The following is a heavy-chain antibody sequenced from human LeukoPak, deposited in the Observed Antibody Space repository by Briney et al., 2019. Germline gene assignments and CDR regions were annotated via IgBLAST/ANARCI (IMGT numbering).Heavy chain of an antibody. CDR3: ARQYDFWSGYRDSYYMDV. CDR2: IYPGDSDT. CDR1: GYSFTSYW. V-gene: IGHV5-51*01. J-gene: IGHJ6*03. Sequence: GESLKISRKGSGYSFTSYWIGWVRQMPGKGLEWMGIIYPGDSDTRYSPSFQGQVTISADKSISTAYLQWSSLKASDTAMYYCARQYDFWSGYRDSYYMDVWGKGTTVTVSS. D-gene: IGHD3-3*01.